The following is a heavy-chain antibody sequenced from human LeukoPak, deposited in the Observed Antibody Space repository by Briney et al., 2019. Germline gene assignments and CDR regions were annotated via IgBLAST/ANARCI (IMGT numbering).Heavy chain of an antibody. J-gene: IGHJ4*02. V-gene: IGHV4-34*01. CDR3: ARRGIAAAGTGGFDY. CDR2: INHSGST. Sequence: SETLSLTCAVYGGSFSGYYWSWIRQPPGKGLEWIGEINHSGSTNYNPSLKSRVTISVDTSKNQFSLKLSSVTAADTAVYYCARRGIAAAGTGGFDYWGQGTLVTVSS. CDR1: GGSFSGYY. D-gene: IGHD6-13*01.